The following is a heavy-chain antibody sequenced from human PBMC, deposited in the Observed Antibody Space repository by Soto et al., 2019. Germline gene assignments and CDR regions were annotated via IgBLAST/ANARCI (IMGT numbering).Heavy chain of an antibody. V-gene: IGHV1-69*01. CDR1: GGTFSGYA. J-gene: IGHJ1*01. Sequence: QAQLMQSGAEVKKPGSSVKVSCKASGGTFSGYAINWVRQAPGKGLEWMGGIIPLLGITDYGQKFQGRITIAADESTGTTYIDLTCLRSEDTAVYYCARDPRSITGTTSSEDFQHWGQGTLVSVSS. CDR3: ARDPRSITGTTSSEDFQH. D-gene: IGHD1-20*01. CDR2: IIPLLGIT.